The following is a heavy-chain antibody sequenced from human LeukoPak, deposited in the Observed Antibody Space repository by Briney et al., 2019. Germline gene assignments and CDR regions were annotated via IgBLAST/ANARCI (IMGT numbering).Heavy chain of an antibody. V-gene: IGHV3-49*03. CDR3: TRDNRSGGRSGYYYYYYMDV. CDR2: IRSKAYGGTT. CDR1: GFTFGGYA. J-gene: IGHJ6*03. Sequence: GGSLRLSCTASGFTFGGYAMSWFRQAPGKGLEWVGFIRSKAYGGTTEYAASVKGRFTISRDDSKSIAYLQMNSLKTEDTAVYYCTRDNRSGGRSGYYYYYYMDVWGKGTTVTVSS. D-gene: IGHD2-15*01.